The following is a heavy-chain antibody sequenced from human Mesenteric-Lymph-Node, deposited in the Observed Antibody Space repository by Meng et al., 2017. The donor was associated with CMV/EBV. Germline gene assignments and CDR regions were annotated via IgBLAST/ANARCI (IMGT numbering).Heavy chain of an antibody. V-gene: IGHV1-69*10. D-gene: IGHD2-2*01. J-gene: IGHJ6*02. CDR3: ARDKPRYCSSTSCYLTISAYYYYYGMDV. Sequence: RQAPGQGLEWMGGIIPILGIANYAQKFQGRVTITADKSTSTAYMELSSLRSEDTAVYYCARDKPRYCSSTSCYLTISAYYYYYGMDVWGQGTTVTVSS. CDR2: IIPILGIA.